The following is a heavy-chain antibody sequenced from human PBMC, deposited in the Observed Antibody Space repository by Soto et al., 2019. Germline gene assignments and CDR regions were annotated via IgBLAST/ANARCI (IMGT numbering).Heavy chain of an antibody. CDR2: MNPNSGNT. CDR3: ARGCVDIVATPLGYYMDV. J-gene: IGHJ6*03. D-gene: IGHD5-12*01. V-gene: IGHV1-8*01. CDR1: GYPFTSYD. Sequence: QVQLVQSGAEVKKPGASVKVSCKASGYPFTSYDINWVRQATGQGLEWMGWMNPNSGNTGYAQKFQGRVTMTRNTSISTAYMELSSLRSEDTAVYYCARGCVDIVATPLGYYMDVWGKGTTVTVSS.